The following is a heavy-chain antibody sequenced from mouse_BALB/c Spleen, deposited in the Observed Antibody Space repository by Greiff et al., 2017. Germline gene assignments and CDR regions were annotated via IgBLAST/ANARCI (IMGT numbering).Heavy chain of an antibody. D-gene: IGHD1-3*01. CDR2: IDPSDSYT. CDR1: GYTFTSYW. CDR3: ARHEVGTGYFDY. V-gene: IGHV1-69*02. J-gene: IGHJ2*01. Sequence: VQLQQPGAELVKPGASVKLSCKASGYTFTSYWMHWVKQRPGQGLEWIGEIDPSDSYTNYNQKFKGKATLTADKSSSTVYMELSRLTSEDSAVYFCARHEVGTGYFDYWGQGTTLTVSS.